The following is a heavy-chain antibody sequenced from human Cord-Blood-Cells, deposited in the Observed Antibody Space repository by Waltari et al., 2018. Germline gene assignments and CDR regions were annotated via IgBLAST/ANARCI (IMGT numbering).Heavy chain of an antibody. CDR2: IDSGGST. CDR1: GFTASSNN. CDR3: ARDSSWDAFDI. J-gene: IGHJ3*02. V-gene: IGHV3-66*01. D-gene: IGHD6-13*01. Sequence: EVQLVESGGGLVQPGGSLRLSCAASGFTASSNNMSWVRQAPGKGLEWFSVIDSGGSTYYADAVKGRFTISRDNSKNTLYLQMNSLRAEDTAVYYCARDSSWDAFDIWGQGTMVTFSS.